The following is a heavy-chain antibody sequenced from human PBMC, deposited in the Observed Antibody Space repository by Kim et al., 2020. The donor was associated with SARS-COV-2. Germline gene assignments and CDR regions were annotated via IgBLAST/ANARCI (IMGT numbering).Heavy chain of an antibody. V-gene: IGHV3-15*01. CDR1: GFTFSTSG. CDR2: VKSKTDGETK. CDR3: ATYHLPYYGIRVDYF. D-gene: IGHD3-10*01. Sequence: GGSLRLSCAASGFTFSTSGMSWVRQAPGKGLEWVCRVKSKTDGETKDYAATVRCSFTISKDDSKNKLYMQMNSLKTEATAVYYCATYHLPYYGIRVDYF. J-gene: IGHJ2*01.